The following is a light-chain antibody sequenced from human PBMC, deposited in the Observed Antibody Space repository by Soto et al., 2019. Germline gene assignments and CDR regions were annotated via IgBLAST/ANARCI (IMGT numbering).Light chain of an antibody. CDR2: DAS. CDR3: QQYNSYPWT. V-gene: IGKV1-5*01. CDR1: QSISSS. J-gene: IGKJ1*01. Sequence: DIQMTQSPSSLSASVGDRVTVTCRASQSISSSLAWYQQKPGKAPELLIYDASSLESGVPSRFSGSGSGTEFTLTISSLQPDDSATYYCQQYNSYPWTVGQGTKVDIK.